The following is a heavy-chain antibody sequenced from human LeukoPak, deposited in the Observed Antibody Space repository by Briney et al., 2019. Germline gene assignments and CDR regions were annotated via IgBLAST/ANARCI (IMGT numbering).Heavy chain of an antibody. V-gene: IGHV3-23*01. Sequence: SGGSLRLSCAASGLHFSGTAMSWVRQAPGKGLEWVSAISHDGMNAYYADSVKGRFPISRDNSKKTVSLEMSSLPAADTGVYYCAKDGAQYSSGPECDPRGQGALVTVSP. CDR3: AKDGAQYSSGPECDP. CDR1: GLHFSGTA. CDR2: ISHDGMNA. J-gene: IGHJ5*02. D-gene: IGHD6-19*01.